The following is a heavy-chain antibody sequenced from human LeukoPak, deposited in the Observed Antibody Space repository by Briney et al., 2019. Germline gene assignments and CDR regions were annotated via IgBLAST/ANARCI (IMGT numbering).Heavy chain of an antibody. CDR3: AKGGPTGSNYFDF. J-gene: IGHJ4*02. D-gene: IGHD1-26*01. CDR1: EFTFDNYA. V-gene: IGHV3-23*01. Sequence: GGSLRLSCAASEFTFDNYAMSWVRQAPGKGLEWVSVISGSGYYSYYADSVKGRFTVSRDNSKTTLYLQMNSVRADDTAVYYCAKGGPTGSNYFDFWGQGTLVTVSS. CDR2: ISGSGYYS.